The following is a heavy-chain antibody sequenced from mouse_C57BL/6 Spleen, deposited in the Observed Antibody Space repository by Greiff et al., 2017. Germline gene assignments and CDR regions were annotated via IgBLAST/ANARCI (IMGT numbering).Heavy chain of an antibody. CDR2: IRNKANNHAT. CDR1: GFTFSDAW. D-gene: IGHD1-1*01. V-gene: IGHV6-6*01. CDR3: TREGYYYGSSYGNYAMDY. Sequence: EVMLVESGGGLVQPGGSMKLSCAASGFTFSDAWMDWVRQSPEKGLEWVAEIRNKANNHATYYAESVKGRFTISRDDSKSSVYLQMNSLRAEDTGIYYCTREGYYYGSSYGNYAMDYWGQGTSVTVSS. J-gene: IGHJ4*01.